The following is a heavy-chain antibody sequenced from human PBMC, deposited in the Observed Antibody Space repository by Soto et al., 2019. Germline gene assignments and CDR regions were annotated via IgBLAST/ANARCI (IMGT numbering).Heavy chain of an antibody. Sequence: LRLSCAASGFTFSSYGMHWVRQAPGKGLEWVAVISYDGSNKYYADSVKGRFNISRDNSKNTLYLQMNSLRAEDTAVYYCARDQGYSYGYYYGMDVWGQGTTVTV. CDR2: ISYDGSNK. CDR3: ARDQGYSYGYYYGMDV. CDR1: GFTFSSYG. J-gene: IGHJ6*02. V-gene: IGHV3-30*03. D-gene: IGHD5-18*01.